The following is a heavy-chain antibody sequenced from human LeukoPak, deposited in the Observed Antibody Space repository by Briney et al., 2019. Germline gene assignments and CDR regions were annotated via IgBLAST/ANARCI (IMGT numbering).Heavy chain of an antibody. CDR3: ARAPRYQLLFGDWYFDL. D-gene: IGHD2-2*01. Sequence: PSETLSLTCTVSGGSISSGSYYWSWIRQPAGKGLEWIGRIYTSGSTNYNPSLKSRVTISVDTSKNQFSLKLSSVTAADTAVYYCARAPRYQLLFGDWYFDLWGRGTLVTVSS. CDR1: GGSISSGSYY. CDR2: IYTSGST. J-gene: IGHJ2*01. V-gene: IGHV4-61*02.